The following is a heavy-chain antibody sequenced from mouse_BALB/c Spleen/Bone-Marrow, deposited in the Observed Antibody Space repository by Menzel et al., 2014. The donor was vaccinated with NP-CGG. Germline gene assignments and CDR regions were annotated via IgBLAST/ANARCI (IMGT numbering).Heavy chain of an antibody. CDR3: ATGTRDY. CDR1: GFTFSSFG. CDR2: ISSGSSTI. Sequence: EVQLVESGGGLVQPGGSRKLFCAASGFTFSSFGMHWVRQAPEKGLEWGAYISSGSSTIYYADTVKGRFTISRDNPKNTLFLQMTSLRSEDTAMYYCATGTRDYWGQGTTLTVSS. V-gene: IGHV5-17*02. J-gene: IGHJ2*01. D-gene: IGHD4-1*01.